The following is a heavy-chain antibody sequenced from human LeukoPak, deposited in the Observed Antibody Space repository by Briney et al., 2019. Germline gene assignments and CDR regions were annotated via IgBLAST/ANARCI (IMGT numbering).Heavy chain of an antibody. V-gene: IGHV4-39*01. CDR2: IYYSGSN. CDR3: ARHVFRVLWFGEGWFDP. D-gene: IGHD3-10*01. J-gene: IGHJ5*02. CDR1: GGSISSSSYY. Sequence: SETLSLTCAVPGGSISSSSYYWGWIRQPPGKGLEWIGRIYYSGSNYYNPSLKSRVTISVDTSKNQFSLKLSSVTAADTAVYYCARHVFRVLWFGEGWFDPWGQGTLVTVSS.